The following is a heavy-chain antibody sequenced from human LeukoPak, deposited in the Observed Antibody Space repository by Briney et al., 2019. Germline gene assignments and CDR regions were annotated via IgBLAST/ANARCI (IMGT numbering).Heavy chain of an antibody. V-gene: IGHV3-74*01. Sequence: GGSLRLSRAASGFTLSSYWMPWVRQAPGKGLVWVSRINGDGSSTPYANSVKGRFTISRDNAKNTLYLQMHSLRADDTAVYYCTRGSTSGWPDYFDYWGQGSVVTVSS. CDR1: GFTLSSYW. CDR2: INGDGSST. J-gene: IGHJ4*02. CDR3: TRGSTSGWPDYFDY. D-gene: IGHD6-19*01.